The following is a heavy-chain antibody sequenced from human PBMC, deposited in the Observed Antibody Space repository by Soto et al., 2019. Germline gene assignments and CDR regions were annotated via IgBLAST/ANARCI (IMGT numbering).Heavy chain of an antibody. J-gene: IGHJ6*03. Sequence: LRLSCAASGFTFSSYGMHWVRQAPGKGLEWVAVIWYDGSNKYYADSVKGRFTISRDNSKNTLYLQMNSLRAEDTAVYYCARDTTRRGYYYMDVWGKGTTVTVSS. V-gene: IGHV3-33*01. CDR2: IWYDGSNK. CDR3: ARDTTRRGYYYMDV. CDR1: GFTFSSYG. D-gene: IGHD3-10*01.